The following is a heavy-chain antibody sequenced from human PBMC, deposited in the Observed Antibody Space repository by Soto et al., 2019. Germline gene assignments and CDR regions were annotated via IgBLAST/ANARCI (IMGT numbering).Heavy chain of an antibody. CDR2: IDPRDSYT. V-gene: IGHV5-10-1*01. J-gene: IGHJ5*02. D-gene: IGHD2-21*02. CDR3: ARQGGGDSELGFDP. CDR1: GYTFTNYW. Sequence: GESLKISCKASGYTFTNYWISWVRQMPGKGLEWMGRIDPRDSYTNYSPSFQGHVTISAGKSISTAYLQWSSLKASDTAMYYCARQGGGDSELGFDPWGQGTLVTVSS.